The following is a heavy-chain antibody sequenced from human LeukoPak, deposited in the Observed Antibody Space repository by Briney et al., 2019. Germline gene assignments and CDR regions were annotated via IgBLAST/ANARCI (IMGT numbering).Heavy chain of an antibody. Sequence: SETLSLTCTVSGGSISSSPYYWGWIRQPPGKGLEWIGSIYYSGSTYYNPSLKSRVTISVDTSENQFSLKLSSVTAADTAVYYCAGTNYGDYAWFDPWGQGTLVTVSP. CDR2: IYYSGST. CDR1: GGSISSSPYY. J-gene: IGHJ5*02. V-gene: IGHV4-39*07. CDR3: AGTNYGDYAWFDP. D-gene: IGHD4-17*01.